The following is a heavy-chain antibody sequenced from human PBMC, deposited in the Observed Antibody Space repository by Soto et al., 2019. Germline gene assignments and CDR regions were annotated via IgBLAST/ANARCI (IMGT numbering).Heavy chain of an antibody. CDR2: IIPIFGTA. CDR1: GGTFSSYA. Sequence: SVKVSCKASGGTFSSYAISWVRQAPGQGLEWMGGIIPIFGTANYAQKFQGRVTITADESTSTAYMELSSLRSEDTAVYYCARTSPTTVTTYDYYYYGMDVWAQGTTVTVSS. D-gene: IGHD4-4*01. J-gene: IGHJ6*02. V-gene: IGHV1-69*13. CDR3: ARTSPTTVTTYDYYYYGMDV.